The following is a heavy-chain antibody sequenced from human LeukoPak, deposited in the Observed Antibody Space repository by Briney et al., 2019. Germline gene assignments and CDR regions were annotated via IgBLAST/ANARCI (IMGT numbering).Heavy chain of an antibody. J-gene: IGHJ4*02. Sequence: SETLSLTCTVSGGSVSDNNFFWNWIRQPPGKRLEWIGYIYNRGSTNYNPALNSRVTISVDTSNNQFSLKLSSVIAADTAVYYCAGLEAHRPLDYWGQGTLVIVSS. V-gene: IGHV4-61*01. CDR3: AGLEAHRPLDY. CDR1: GGSVSDNNFF. CDR2: IYNRGST.